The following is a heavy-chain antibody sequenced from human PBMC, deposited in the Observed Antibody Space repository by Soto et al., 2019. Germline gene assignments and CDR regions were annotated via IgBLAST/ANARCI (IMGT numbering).Heavy chain of an antibody. CDR3: ARGRYGDY. D-gene: IGHD1-1*01. J-gene: IGHJ4*02. CDR2: ISAHNGNT. V-gene: IGHV1-18*01. CDR1: GYAFTTYG. Sequence: QVHLVQSGAEVKKPVASVKVSCKGSGYAFTTYGITWVRQAPGQGLEWMGWISAHNGNTNYAQKLQGRVTVTRDTSTSTAYMELRSPRSDDTAVYYCARGRYGDYWGQGALVTVSS.